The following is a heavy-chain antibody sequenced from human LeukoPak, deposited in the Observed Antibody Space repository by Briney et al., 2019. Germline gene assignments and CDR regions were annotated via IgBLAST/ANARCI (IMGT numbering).Heavy chain of an antibody. CDR1: GGSISSSNW. CDR3: ARDNPHYSSSYDY. CDR2: IYHSGST. Sequence: PSGTLSLTCAVSGGSISSSNWWSWVRQPPGKGLEWIGEIYHSGSTNYNPSLKSRVTISVDKSKNQFSLKLSSVTTADTAVYYCARDNPHYSSSYDYWGQGTLVTVSS. V-gene: IGHV4-4*02. D-gene: IGHD6-13*01. J-gene: IGHJ4*02.